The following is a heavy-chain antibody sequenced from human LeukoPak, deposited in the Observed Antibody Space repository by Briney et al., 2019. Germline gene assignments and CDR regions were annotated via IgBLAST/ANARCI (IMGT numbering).Heavy chain of an antibody. CDR2: IIPIFGTA. Sequence: SVTVSCKASGGTFSSYAISWVRQAPGQGLEWMGRIIPIFGTANYAQKFQGRVTITTDESTSTAYMELSSLRSEDTAVYYCARAQYYYDSSGYFDYWGQGTLVTVSS. V-gene: IGHV1-69*05. CDR3: ARAQYYYDSSGYFDY. J-gene: IGHJ4*02. D-gene: IGHD3-22*01. CDR1: GGTFSSYA.